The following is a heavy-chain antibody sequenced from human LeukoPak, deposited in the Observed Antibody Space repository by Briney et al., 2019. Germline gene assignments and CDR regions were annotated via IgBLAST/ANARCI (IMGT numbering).Heavy chain of an antibody. Sequence: SETLSLTCTVSGGSISSSSYYWGWIRQPPGKGLEWIGSIYYSGSTYYNPSLKSRVTISVDTSKNQFSLKLSSVTAADTAVYYCARHDRDGSSDYWGQGTLVTVSS. CDR3: ARHDRDGSSDY. CDR2: IYYSGST. CDR1: GGSISSSSYY. D-gene: IGHD5-24*01. V-gene: IGHV4-39*01. J-gene: IGHJ4*02.